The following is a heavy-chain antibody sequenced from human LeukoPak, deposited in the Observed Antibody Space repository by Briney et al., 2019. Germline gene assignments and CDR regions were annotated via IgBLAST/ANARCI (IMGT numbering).Heavy chain of an antibody. J-gene: IGHJ4*02. D-gene: IGHD4-17*01. CDR1: GFTFSSYG. CDR3: AKDYGSEGRTDFDY. Sequence: PGGSLRLSCAASGFTFSSYGMHWVRQAPGKGLEWVAVISYDGSNKYYADSVKGRFTISRDNSKNTLYLQMNSLRAEDTAVYYCAKDYGSEGRTDFDYWGQGTLVTVSS. V-gene: IGHV3-30*18. CDR2: ISYDGSNK.